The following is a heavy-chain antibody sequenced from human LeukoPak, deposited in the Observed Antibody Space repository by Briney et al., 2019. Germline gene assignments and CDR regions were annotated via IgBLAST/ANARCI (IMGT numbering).Heavy chain of an antibody. Sequence: ASVKVSCKVSGYTLTELSMHWVRQAPGKWLEWMGWINTNTGNPTYAQGFTGRFVFSLDTSVSTAYLQISSLKAEDTAVYYCARDAGKYSSGWEDYWGQGTLVTVSS. CDR1: GYTLTELS. CDR3: ARDAGKYSSGWEDY. CDR2: INTNTGNP. D-gene: IGHD6-19*01. V-gene: IGHV7-4-1*02. J-gene: IGHJ4*02.